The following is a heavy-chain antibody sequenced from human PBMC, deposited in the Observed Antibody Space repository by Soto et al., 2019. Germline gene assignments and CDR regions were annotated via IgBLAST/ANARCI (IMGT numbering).Heavy chain of an antibody. CDR3: ARIGYSSSSSDY. CDR1: GFTFSVFW. CDR2: INQDGSVK. Sequence: EVQLVESGGGLVQPGGSLRLSCAASGFTFSVFWVTWGRQAPGKGLEWVANINQDGSVKYYVDSVKGRFTVSRDNAKNSLYLQMDSLRAEDTAVYYCARIGYSSSSSDYWGQGSLVTVSS. J-gene: IGHJ4*02. V-gene: IGHV3-7*01. D-gene: IGHD6-6*01.